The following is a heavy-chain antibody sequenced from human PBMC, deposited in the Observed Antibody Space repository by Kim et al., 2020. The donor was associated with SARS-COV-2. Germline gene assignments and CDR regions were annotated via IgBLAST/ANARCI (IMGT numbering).Heavy chain of an antibody. D-gene: IGHD2-2*01. Sequence: GGSLRLSCAASGFTCRSCSRNWVRQAHGKGLEWVSSISSSSGYIYYADSVKVRFTISRDNAKNSMYLQMNSLRAEDTAVYYCARDSGSSVPYYYYYMDVWGKGTTVSVSS. CDR1: GFTCRSCS. CDR3: ARDSGSSVPYYYYYMDV. V-gene: IGHV3-21*01. CDR2: ISSSSGYI. J-gene: IGHJ6*03.